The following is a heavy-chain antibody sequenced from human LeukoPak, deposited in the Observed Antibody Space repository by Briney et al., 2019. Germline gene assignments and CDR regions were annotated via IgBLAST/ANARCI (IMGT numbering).Heavy chain of an antibody. J-gene: IGHJ4*02. CDR3: AKAEDCSSTSCYDMYFDY. V-gene: IGHV3-23*01. Sequence: ETLSLTCAVYGGSFSGYYWSWIRQPPGKGLEWVSAISGSGGSTYYADSVKGRFTISRDNSKNTLYLQMNSLRAEDTAVYYCAKAEDCSSTSCYDMYFDYWGQGTLVTVSS. CDR1: GGSFSGYY. CDR2: ISGSGGST. D-gene: IGHD2-2*01.